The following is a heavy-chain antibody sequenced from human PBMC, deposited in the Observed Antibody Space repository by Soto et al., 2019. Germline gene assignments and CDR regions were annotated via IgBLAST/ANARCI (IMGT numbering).Heavy chain of an antibody. CDR3: AKKFDIVVVVAAIGY. J-gene: IGHJ4*02. CDR1: GFTFSSYA. V-gene: IGHV3-23*01. Sequence: GGSLRLSCAASGFTFSSYAMSWVRQAPGKGLEWVSAISGSGGSTYYADSVKGRFTISRDNSKNTLYLQMNSLRAEDTAVYYCAKKFDIVVVVAAIGYWGQGTLVTVSS. CDR2: ISGSGGST. D-gene: IGHD2-15*01.